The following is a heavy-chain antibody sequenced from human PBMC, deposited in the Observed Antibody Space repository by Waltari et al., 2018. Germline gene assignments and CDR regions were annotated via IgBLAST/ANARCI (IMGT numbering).Heavy chain of an antibody. Sequence: EVQLVESGGGLVQPGGALTLPCAGSGFNFQAYGMHWPRQPPGMGLEWVSGITYNSGAIGYADSVKVRFTISRDNARHSLSLQMNSLRPEDTALYFCAKTPWSGRYYSYYYMDVWGKGTTVTVSS. J-gene: IGHJ6*03. CDR3: AKTPWSGRYYSYYYMDV. CDR1: GFNFQAYG. D-gene: IGHD3-3*01. CDR2: ITYNSGAI. V-gene: IGHV3-9*01.